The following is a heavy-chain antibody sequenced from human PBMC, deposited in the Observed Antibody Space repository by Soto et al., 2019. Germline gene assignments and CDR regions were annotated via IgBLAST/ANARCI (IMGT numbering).Heavy chain of an antibody. CDR2: MNPNSGNT. CDR3: ARGGLWFGANAFDI. J-gene: IGHJ3*02. Sequence: ASVKVSCKASGYTFTSYDINWVRQATGQGLEWMGWMNPNSGNTGYAQKFQGRVTMTRNTSISTAYMELSSLRSEDTAVYYCARGGLWFGANAFDIWGQGTVVTVSS. V-gene: IGHV1-8*01. D-gene: IGHD3-10*01. CDR1: GYTFTSYD.